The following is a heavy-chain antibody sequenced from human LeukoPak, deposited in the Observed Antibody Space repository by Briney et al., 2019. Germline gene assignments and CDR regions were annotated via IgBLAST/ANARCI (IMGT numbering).Heavy chain of an antibody. V-gene: IGHV1-18*01. Sequence: ASVKVSCKASGYTFTSYGISWVRQAPGQGLEWMGWISAYNGNTNYAQKLQGRVTMTTDTSTSTDYMELRSLRSDDTAVYDCARVGRITMVRGVIAYYFDYWGQGTLVTVSS. D-gene: IGHD3-10*01. CDR1: GYTFTSYG. J-gene: IGHJ4*02. CDR3: ARVGRITMVRGVIAYYFDY. CDR2: ISAYNGNT.